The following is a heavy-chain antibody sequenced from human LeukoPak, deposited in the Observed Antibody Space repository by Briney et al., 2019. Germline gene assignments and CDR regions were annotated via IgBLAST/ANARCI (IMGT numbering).Heavy chain of an antibody. Sequence: PGGSLRLSCAASGFTFSSYGMHWVRQAPGKGLEWVAVISYDGSNKYYADSVKGRFTISRDNSKNTLYLQMNSLRAEDTAVYYCARIGDSSSWHFDYWGQGTLVTVSS. J-gene: IGHJ4*02. CDR3: ARIGDSSSWHFDY. D-gene: IGHD6-13*01. CDR2: ISYDGSNK. CDR1: GFTFSSYG. V-gene: IGHV3-30*03.